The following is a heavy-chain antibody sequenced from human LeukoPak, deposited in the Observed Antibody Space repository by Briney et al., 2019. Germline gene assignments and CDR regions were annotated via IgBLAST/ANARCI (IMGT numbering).Heavy chain of an antibody. CDR1: GFTFSSYG. CDR2: ISYDGSNK. V-gene: IGHV3-30*18. CDR3: AKSVRGGNPACMDV. J-gene: IGHJ6*02. Sequence: GGSLRLSCAASGFTFSSYGMHWVRQAPGKGLEWVAVISYDGSNKYYADSVKGRFTISRDNSKNTLYLQMNSLRAEDTAVYYCAKSVRGGNPACMDVWGQGTTVTVSS. D-gene: IGHD4-23*01.